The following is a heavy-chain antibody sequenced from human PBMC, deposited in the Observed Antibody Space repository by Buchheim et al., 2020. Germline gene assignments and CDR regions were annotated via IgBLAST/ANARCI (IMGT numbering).Heavy chain of an antibody. CDR2: ISYTEST. J-gene: IGHJ6*02. Sequence: QLQLQESGPGLVKPSETLSLTCTVSSGSVGSRTYHWSWIRQPPGKGLEWIGHISYTESTNYSPSLKSRATISVDISKNQFSLKLTSMTAADTAVYYCARDRAGDYDIMTGTYFYGMDVWGQGTT. V-gene: IGHV4-61*01. CDR1: SGSVGSRTYH. D-gene: IGHD3-9*01. CDR3: ARDRAGDYDIMTGTYFYGMDV.